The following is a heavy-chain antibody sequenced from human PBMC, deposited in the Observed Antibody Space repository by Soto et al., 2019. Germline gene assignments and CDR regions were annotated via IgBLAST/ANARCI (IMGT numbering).Heavy chain of an antibody. CDR3: AMGDKDYDILTGYYPGGAFDI. J-gene: IGHJ3*02. CDR1: GFTFDDYA. D-gene: IGHD3-9*01. CDR2: ISWNSGSI. V-gene: IGHV3-9*01. Sequence: GGSLRLSCAASGFTFDDYAMHWVRQAPGKGLEWVSGISWNSGSIGYADSVKGRFTISRDNAKNSLYLQMNSLRAEDTALYYCAMGDKDYDILTGYYPGGAFDIWGQGTMVTVSS.